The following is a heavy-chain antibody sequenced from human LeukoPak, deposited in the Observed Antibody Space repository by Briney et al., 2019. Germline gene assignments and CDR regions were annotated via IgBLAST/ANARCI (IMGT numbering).Heavy chain of an antibody. CDR1: GYTFTGYY. CDR2: INPNSGGT. D-gene: IGHD1-26*01. V-gene: IGHV1-2*02. Sequence: ASVKVSCKASGYTFTGYYMHWVRQAPGQGPEWMGWINPNSGGTNYAQKFQGRVTMTRDTSISTAYMELSRLRSDDTAVYYCARVSGSYFRAGEYFQHWGQGTLVTVSS. J-gene: IGHJ1*01. CDR3: ARVSGSYFRAGEYFQH.